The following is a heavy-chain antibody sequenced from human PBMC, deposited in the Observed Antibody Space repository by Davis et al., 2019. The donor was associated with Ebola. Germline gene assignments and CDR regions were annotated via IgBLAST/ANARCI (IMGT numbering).Heavy chain of an antibody. CDR3: ARGGYYDSSGYSHTAFDI. V-gene: IGHV3-21*01. Sequence: GGSLRLSCAASGFTVSTFDMNWVRQAPGKGLEWVSSISSASYYIYYADSLKGRFTISRDNAKNSLYLQMDSLRAEDTAVYYCARGGYYDSSGYSHTAFDIWGQGTMVTVAS. CDR2: ISSASYYI. D-gene: IGHD3-22*01. J-gene: IGHJ3*02. CDR1: GFTVSTFD.